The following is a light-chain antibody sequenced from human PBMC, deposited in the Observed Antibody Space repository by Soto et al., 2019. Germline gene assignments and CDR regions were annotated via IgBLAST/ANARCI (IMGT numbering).Light chain of an antibody. CDR2: DVS. CDR3: SSYTGSSTYV. Sequence: QSVLTRAASVSGSPGQSITISCTGTSSDVGGYNYVSWYQQHPGKAPKLMIYDVSNRPSGVSNRFSGSKSGNTASLTISGLQTEDESDYYCSSYTGSSTYVFGTGTKVTVL. V-gene: IGLV2-14*03. CDR1: SSDVGGYNY. J-gene: IGLJ1*01.